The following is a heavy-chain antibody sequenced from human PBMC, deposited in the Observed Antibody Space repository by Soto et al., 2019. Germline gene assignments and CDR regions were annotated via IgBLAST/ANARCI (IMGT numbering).Heavy chain of an antibody. Sequence: ASVKVSCKASGGTFSSYTISWVRQAPGQGLEWMGRITPILGIANYAQKFQGRVTITADKSTSTAYMELSSLRSEDTAVYHCARALRSGYGDAFDIWGQGTMVTVSS. V-gene: IGHV1-69*02. CDR1: GGTFSSYT. CDR2: ITPILGIA. J-gene: IGHJ3*02. D-gene: IGHD5-12*01. CDR3: ARALRSGYGDAFDI.